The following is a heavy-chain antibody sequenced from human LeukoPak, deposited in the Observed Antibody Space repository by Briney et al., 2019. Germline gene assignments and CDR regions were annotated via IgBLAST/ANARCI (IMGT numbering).Heavy chain of an antibody. D-gene: IGHD4-17*01. V-gene: IGHV3-33*01. Sequence: GRSLRLSCAASGFTFSSYGMHWVRQAPGKGLEWVAVIWYDGSNKYYADSVKGRFTISRDNSKNTLYLKMNSLRAEDTAVYYCARRSRYGDCNYYYYGMDVWGQGTTVTVSS. CDR3: ARRSRYGDCNYYYYGMDV. CDR2: IWYDGSNK. J-gene: IGHJ6*02. CDR1: GFTFSSYG.